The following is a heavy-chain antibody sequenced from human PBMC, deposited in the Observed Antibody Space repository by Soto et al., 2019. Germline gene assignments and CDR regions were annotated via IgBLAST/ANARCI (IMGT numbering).Heavy chain of an antibody. CDR2: IYHSGST. Sequence: QVQLQESGPGLVKPSGTLSLTCAVSSGSISSSNWWSWVRQPPGKGLEWIGEIYHSGSTNYNPSLKSRVTISVDKSKNQFSLKLSSVTAADTAVYYCASTMTTVTTPKNDAFDIWGQGTMVTVSS. CDR3: ASTMTTVTTPKNDAFDI. V-gene: IGHV4-4*02. J-gene: IGHJ3*02. CDR1: SGSISSSNW. D-gene: IGHD4-17*01.